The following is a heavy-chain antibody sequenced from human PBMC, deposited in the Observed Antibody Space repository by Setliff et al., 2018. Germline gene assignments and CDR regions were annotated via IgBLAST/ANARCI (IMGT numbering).Heavy chain of an antibody. Sequence: SETLSLTCTVSGDSISSRRNYWGWFRQPAGKELEWIGQIYTSWSTNYNPSLKSRVTISLDTSRNQFSLSLTSVTAEDTAVYYCARMSGFQYIDVWDKGTTVTVSS. CDR1: GDSISSRRNY. CDR3: ARMSGFQYIDV. CDR2: IYTSWST. D-gene: IGHD3-3*01. J-gene: IGHJ6*03. V-gene: IGHV4-61*09.